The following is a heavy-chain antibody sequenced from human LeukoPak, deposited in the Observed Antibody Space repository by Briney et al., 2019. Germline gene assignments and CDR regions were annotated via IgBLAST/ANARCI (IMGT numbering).Heavy chain of an antibody. D-gene: IGHD6-19*01. Sequence: PGGSLRLSSAASGFTFITYAMSWGRPAPGKGLQWVSVIRDSGGSTYYADSVKGRFTISRDNSKNTLYLQMNSLRAEDTAVYYCAKAGRSGWYPGWPFDIWGQGTMVTVSS. CDR1: GFTFITYA. CDR3: AKAGRSGWYPGWPFDI. J-gene: IGHJ3*02. CDR2: IRDSGGST. V-gene: IGHV3-23*01.